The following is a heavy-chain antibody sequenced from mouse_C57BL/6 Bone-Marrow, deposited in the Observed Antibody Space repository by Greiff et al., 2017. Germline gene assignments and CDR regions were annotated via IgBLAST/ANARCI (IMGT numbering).Heavy chain of an antibody. J-gene: IGHJ2*01. CDR2: INPRSGYT. D-gene: IGHD1-1*01. V-gene: IGHV1-4*01. CDR3: ASVALYY. CDR1: GYTFTSYT. Sequence: VQRVESGAELARPGASVKMSCKASGYTFTSYTMHWVKQRPGQGLEWIGDINPRSGYTKYNQKFKDKATLTADKSSSTAYMQLSSLTSEDSAVYYCASVALYYWVQGTTLTVSS.